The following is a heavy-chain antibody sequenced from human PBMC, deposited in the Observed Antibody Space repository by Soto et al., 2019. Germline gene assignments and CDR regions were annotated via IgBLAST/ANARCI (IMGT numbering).Heavy chain of an antibody. D-gene: IGHD1-1*01. CDR2: IIPVFGSA. V-gene: IGHV1-69*06. CDR1: GGAFNTFA. Sequence: QVQLVQSGPDVKKPGSSVRVSCKAAGGAFNTFALSWVRQAPGQGLEWMGGIIPVFGSADYAQKCQGKITITADKSTSTVYMELSSLRSDDTAVYYCASDSGHVSGTTYNLYSYGLDVGVHGTTVTVSS. CDR3: ASDSGHVSGTTYNLYSYGLDV. J-gene: IGHJ6*02.